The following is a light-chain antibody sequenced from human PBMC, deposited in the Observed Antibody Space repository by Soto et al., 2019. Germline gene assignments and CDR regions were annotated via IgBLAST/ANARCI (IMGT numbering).Light chain of an antibody. V-gene: IGLV2-8*01. Sequence: QSALTQPPSASGSPGQSVTISCTGTSSDVGGYNYVSWYQQHPGKAPKLMIYEVSKRPSGVPDRFSGSKSGNTASLTVSGLQAEAEADYYCNSYAGSNNWVFGGGTKLTLL. CDR1: SSDVGGYNY. J-gene: IGLJ3*02. CDR2: EVS. CDR3: NSYAGSNNWV.